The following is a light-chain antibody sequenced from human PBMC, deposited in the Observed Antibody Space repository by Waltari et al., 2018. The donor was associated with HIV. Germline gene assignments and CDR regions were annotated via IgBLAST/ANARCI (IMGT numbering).Light chain of an antibody. V-gene: IGKV1-27*01. CDR2: AAS. CDR1: QGISNY. CDR3: QKYSNAPFS. Sequence: MTQSPSSLSASVGDRVTISCRASQGISNYLAWYQQKPGKPPKLLIYAASTLQLGVASRFNGSGTGTDFTLTISSMRPEDFATYYCQKYSNAPFSFGPGTTVDIK. J-gene: IGKJ3*01.